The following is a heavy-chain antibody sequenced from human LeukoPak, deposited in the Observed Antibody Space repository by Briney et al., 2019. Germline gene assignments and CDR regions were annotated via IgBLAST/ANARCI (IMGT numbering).Heavy chain of an antibody. CDR2: IYSGGST. D-gene: IGHD2-15*01. V-gene: IGHV3-53*01. Sequence: GGSLRLSCAASGFIVSSNYMGWVRQAPGKGLEWVSVIYSGGSTYYADSVKGRFTISRDNSKNTLYLQMNSLRAEDTAVYYCARENALHCSGGSCYLIGYYGMDVWGQGTTVTVSS. J-gene: IGHJ6*02. CDR3: ARENALHCSGGSCYLIGYYGMDV. CDR1: GFIVSSNY.